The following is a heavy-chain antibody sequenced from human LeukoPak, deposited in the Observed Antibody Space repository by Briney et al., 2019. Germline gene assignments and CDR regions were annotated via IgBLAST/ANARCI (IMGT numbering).Heavy chain of an antibody. D-gene: IGHD1-26*01. CDR3: ARHGGSWTFDY. J-gene: IGHJ4*02. CDR2: IDYSGTT. Sequence: ETLSVTCTVSGDSISTYYWTWIRQPPGRGLEWTGYIDYSGTTNYNPSLTSRVTMSVVTSKNQFSLKLSSVTAADTAVYYCARHGGSWTFDYWGQGILVSASS. CDR1: GDSISTYY. V-gene: IGHV4-59*08.